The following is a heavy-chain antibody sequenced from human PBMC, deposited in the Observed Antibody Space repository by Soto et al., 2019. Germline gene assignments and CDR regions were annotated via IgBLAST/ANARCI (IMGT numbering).Heavy chain of an antibody. CDR2: ISSGSNTI. Sequence: GGSLRLSCAASGFTFSSYSMNWARQGPGKGLEWGSYISSGSNTIYYADTVKGRFSISRDNAKSSLYLPMNSLRDEHTAVYYCARMDSNSFRFANYYYGMALWGQGTTVTVSS. CDR1: GFTFSSYS. CDR3: ARMDSNSFRFANYYYGMAL. V-gene: IGHV3-48*02. J-gene: IGHJ6*02. D-gene: IGHD6-6*01.